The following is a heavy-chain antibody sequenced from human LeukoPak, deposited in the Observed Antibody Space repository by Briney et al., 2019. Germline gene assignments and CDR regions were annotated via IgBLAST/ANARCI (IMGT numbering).Heavy chain of an antibody. Sequence: GASVKVSCKASGGTFSSYAISWVRQAPGQGLEWMGRIIPILGIANYAQRFQGRVTITADKSTSTAYMELSSLRSEDTAVYYCARGCSGGSWWDYYYYYGMDVWGQGTTVTVSS. CDR1: GGTFSSYA. V-gene: IGHV1-69*04. J-gene: IGHJ6*02. D-gene: IGHD2-15*01. CDR2: IIPILGIA. CDR3: ARGCSGGSWWDYYYYYGMDV.